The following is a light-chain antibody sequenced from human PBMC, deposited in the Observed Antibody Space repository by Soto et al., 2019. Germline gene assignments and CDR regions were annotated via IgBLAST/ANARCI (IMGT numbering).Light chain of an antibody. J-gene: IGKJ5*01. CDR2: DAS. CDR1: QNIRNW. Sequence: DSVTNTCRASQNIRNWLAWYQQKPGKAPKPLIYDASTLKTGVPSRFSGSGSGSEFNFTFTGLQPDDFATYLCQQYNTYETFGQGTRLEIK. CDR3: QQYNTYET. V-gene: IGKV1-5*01.